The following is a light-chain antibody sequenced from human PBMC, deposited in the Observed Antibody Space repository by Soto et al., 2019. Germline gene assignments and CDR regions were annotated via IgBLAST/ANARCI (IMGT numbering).Light chain of an antibody. V-gene: IGKV3-20*01. CDR3: QQYGTSPYT. CDR2: GAS. Sequence: EIVLTQSPGTLSLSPGGRATLSCGTSQSLSSNSLAWYQQKPGQAPRLLIYGASSRATGIPDRFSGSGSGTDFTLTISRLEPKDFAVYYCQQYGTSPYTFGQGTKVDIK. CDR1: QSLSSNS. J-gene: IGKJ2*01.